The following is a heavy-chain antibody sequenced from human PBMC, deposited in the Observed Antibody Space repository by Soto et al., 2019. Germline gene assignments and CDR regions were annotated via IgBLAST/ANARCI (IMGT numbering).Heavy chain of an antibody. Sequence: GESLKISCKGSGYSFSNNRIGWVRQMPGKGLEWMGIIYPDDSETRYSPSFQGQVTISADKSNNTAYLQWGSLKASDTAMYYCARHKGDYGMDVWGQGTTVTVSS. J-gene: IGHJ6*02. CDR1: GYSFSNNR. V-gene: IGHV5-51*01. D-gene: IGHD3-10*01. CDR3: ARHKGDYGMDV. CDR2: IYPDDSET.